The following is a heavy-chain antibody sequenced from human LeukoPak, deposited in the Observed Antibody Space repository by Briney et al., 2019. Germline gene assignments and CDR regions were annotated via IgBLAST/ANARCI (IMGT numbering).Heavy chain of an antibody. CDR3: AKESPNFDY. CDR2: ISGNGDST. V-gene: IGHV3-23*01. Sequence: GGSLRLSCAASGLTFSSYAMSWVRQAPGKGLEWVSVISGNGDSTYYSDSVKGRFTTSRDNSKNTLYLQMSSLRAEDTAVYYCAKESPNFDYWGQGTLVTVSS. CDR1: GLTFSSYA. J-gene: IGHJ4*02.